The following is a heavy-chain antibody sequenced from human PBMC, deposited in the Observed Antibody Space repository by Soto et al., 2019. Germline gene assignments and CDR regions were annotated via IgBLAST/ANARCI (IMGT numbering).Heavy chain of an antibody. CDR1: GYTFTSYA. J-gene: IGHJ4*02. CDR3: ASSVKQLVDY. Sequence: QVQLVQSGAEVKKPGASVKVSCKASGYTFTSYAMHWVRQAPGQRLEWMGWINAGNGNTKYSQKFQGRVTITRDTTASTAYMELRSLRSEDTAAYYCASSVKQLVDYWGQGTLVTVAS. D-gene: IGHD6-13*01. V-gene: IGHV1-3*01. CDR2: INAGNGNT.